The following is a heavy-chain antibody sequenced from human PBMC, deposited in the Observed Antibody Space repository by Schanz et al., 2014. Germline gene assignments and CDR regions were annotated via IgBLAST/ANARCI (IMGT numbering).Heavy chain of an antibody. CDR2: IYTSGST. V-gene: IGHV4-4*07. J-gene: IGHJ4*02. CDR3: ARHGRGLAKYQLLYFDY. Sequence: QVQLQESGPGLVKPSQTLSLTCTVSGASISRYYWSWIRQPAGKGLEWIGRIYTSGSTNYNPSLKSRVTMSVDTSKNQFSLKLSSVTDADTAVYYCARHGRGLAKYQLLYFDYWGQGTLVTVSS. D-gene: IGHD2-2*01. CDR1: GASISRYY.